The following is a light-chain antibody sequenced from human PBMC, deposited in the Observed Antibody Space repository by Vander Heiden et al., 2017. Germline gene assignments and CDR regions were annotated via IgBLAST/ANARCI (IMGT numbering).Light chain of an antibody. V-gene: IGLV1-40*01. CDR3: QSYDSSLGVV. CDR1: SSNIGAGYD. Sequence: QPALTQPPSVSAAPGQRVTISCTGSSSNIGAGYDVHWYQQLPGTATSLLIYDNSNRPSGVPDRFSGSKSGTSASLTITGLQAEDEADYYCQSYDSSLGVVFGGGTKLTVL. CDR2: DNS. J-gene: IGLJ2*01.